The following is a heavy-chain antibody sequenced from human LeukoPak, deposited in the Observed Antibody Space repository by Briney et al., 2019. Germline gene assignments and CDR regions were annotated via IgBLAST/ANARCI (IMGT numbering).Heavy chain of an antibody. Sequence: ASVKVSCKASGYTFADYYIHWVRQAPGQGLEWVGWINPNSGGTNSAQKFQGRITMTRDTSISTAYLELSSLKSDDTAVYYCARVGYCSRGVCYNYDYWGQGTQVTVSS. J-gene: IGHJ4*02. D-gene: IGHD2-8*01. CDR2: INPNSGGT. CDR3: ARVGYCSRGVCYNYDY. V-gene: IGHV1-2*02. CDR1: GYTFADYY.